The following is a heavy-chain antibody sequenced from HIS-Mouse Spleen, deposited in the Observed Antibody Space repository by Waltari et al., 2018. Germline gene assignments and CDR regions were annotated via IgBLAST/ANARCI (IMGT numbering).Heavy chain of an antibody. CDR2: IYYRGGS. CDR1: GGSISSSSYY. V-gene: IGHV4-39*07. Sequence: QLQLQESGPGLVKPSETLSLTCTVSGGSISSSSYYWGWIRQPPGKGLEWIGSIYYRGGSCYNPSLKSRVTISVDTSKNQFSLKLSSVIAADTAVYYCARDRWGIAAREYFQHWGQGTLVTVSS. CDR3: ARDRWGIAAREYFQH. J-gene: IGHJ1*01. D-gene: IGHD6-6*01.